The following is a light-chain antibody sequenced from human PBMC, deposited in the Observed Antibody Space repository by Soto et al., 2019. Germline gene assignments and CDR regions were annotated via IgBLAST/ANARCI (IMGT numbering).Light chain of an antibody. CDR3: QQYGSSPPIT. J-gene: IGKJ5*01. Sequence: EIVLTQSPGTLSLSPGERAPNLCRGIQSVSSSYLAWYQQKPGQAPRLLIYGASSRATGIPDRFSGSGSGTDFTLTISRLEPEDFAVYYCQQYGSSPPITFGQGTRLEIK. CDR1: QSVSSSY. V-gene: IGKV3-20*01. CDR2: GAS.